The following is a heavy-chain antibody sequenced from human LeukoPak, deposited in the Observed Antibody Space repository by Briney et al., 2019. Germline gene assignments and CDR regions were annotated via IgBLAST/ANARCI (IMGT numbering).Heavy chain of an antibody. CDR3: ARAGINILWWWGFDP. V-gene: IGHV1-46*01. CDR2: INPSGGST. CDR1: GYTFTSYY. J-gene: IGHJ5*02. Sequence: GASVKVSCKASGYTFTSYYMHWVRQAPGQGLEWMGIINPSGGSTSYAQKFQGRVTITADESTSTAYMELSSLRSEDTAVYYCARAGINILWWWGFDPWGQGTLVTVSS. D-gene: IGHD2-21*01.